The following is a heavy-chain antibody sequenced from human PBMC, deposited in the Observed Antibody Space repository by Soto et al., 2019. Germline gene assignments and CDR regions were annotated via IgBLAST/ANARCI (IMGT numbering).Heavy chain of an antibody. CDR2: IYYSGST. J-gene: IGHJ6*02. Sequence: SETLSLTCTVSGGSISSYYWSWIRQPPGKGLEWIGYIYYSGSTNYNPTLKSRVAISVDTSKNQFSLKLSSVTAAATAVYYCARERYYGMDVWGQGTTVTVSS. CDR1: GGSISSYY. CDR3: ARERYYGMDV. V-gene: IGHV4-59*01.